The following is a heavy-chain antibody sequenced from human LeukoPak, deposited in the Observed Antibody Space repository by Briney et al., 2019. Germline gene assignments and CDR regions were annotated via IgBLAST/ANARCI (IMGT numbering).Heavy chain of an antibody. CDR1: GGPFSDYY. V-gene: IGHV4-34*01. CDR2: INHSGST. J-gene: IGHJ3*02. D-gene: IGHD3-9*01. CDR3: ARHLKGYYDILTGYFAFDI. Sequence: PSETLSLTCAVYGGPFSDYYWSWIRQPPGKGLEWIGKINHSGSTNYSPSLKSRVTISIDTSKNQFSLKLNSMTAADTAVYYCARHLKGYYDILTGYFAFDIWGQGTMVTVSS.